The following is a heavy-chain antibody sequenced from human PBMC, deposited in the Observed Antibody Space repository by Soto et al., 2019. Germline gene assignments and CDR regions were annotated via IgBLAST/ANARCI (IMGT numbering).Heavy chain of an antibody. J-gene: IGHJ1*01. V-gene: IGHV3-74*01. D-gene: IGHD6-19*01. CDR1: GFTFSSYW. CDR3: AKDMSSGWTPPFQH. CDR2: INSDGSST. Sequence: GGSLRLSCAASGFTFSSYWMHWVRQTPGKGLVWVSRINSDGSSTSYADSVKGRFTISRDNAKNTLYLQMNSLRAEDTAVYYCAKDMSSGWTPPFQHWGQGTLVTVSS.